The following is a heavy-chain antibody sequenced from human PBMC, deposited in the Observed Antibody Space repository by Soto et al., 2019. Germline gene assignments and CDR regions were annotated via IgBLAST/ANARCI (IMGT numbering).Heavy chain of an antibody. CDR3: ARSRLGYFDY. CDR2: MNPNSGNT. D-gene: IGHD3-9*01. J-gene: IGHJ4*02. CDR1: GYTFSSHD. V-gene: IGHV1-8*01. Sequence: ASVKVSCKASGYTFSSHDINWVRQAPGQGLEWMGWMNPNSGNTGYAQKFQGRLTMTSSTSISTAYMELSSLRSEDTAAYYCARSRLGYFDYWGQGXLVTVSS.